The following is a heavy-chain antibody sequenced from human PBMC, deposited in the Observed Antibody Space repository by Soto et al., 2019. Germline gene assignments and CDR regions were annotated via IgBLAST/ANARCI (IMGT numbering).Heavy chain of an antibody. V-gene: IGHV4-39*01. Sequence: LEILSLTCTVSGGSISSSSRYWGWIRQPPGKGLEWIGTIYYSGSTYYNPSLKSRVTISVDTSKNQFSLKLSSVTAADTAVYYCARHLAYYYGSGSFAVYYYGMDVWGQGTTVTVSS. CDR2: IYYSGST. CDR1: GGSISSSSRY. J-gene: IGHJ6*02. CDR3: ARHLAYYYGSGSFAVYYYGMDV. D-gene: IGHD3-10*01.